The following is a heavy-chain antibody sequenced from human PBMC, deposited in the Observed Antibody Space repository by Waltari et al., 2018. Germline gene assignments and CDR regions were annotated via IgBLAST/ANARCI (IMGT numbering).Heavy chain of an antibody. Sequence: QVQLQESGPGLVKPSETLSLTCAVSGYSLSSGFSWGWFRQPTGKGLEWIGSIYHSGSTYYNPSLKSRVTISVDTSKNQFSLKLSSVTAADTAVYYCARLYDSLMDYWGQGTLVTVSS. J-gene: IGHJ4*02. CDR2: IYHSGST. CDR3: ARLYDSLMDY. D-gene: IGHD3-22*01. V-gene: IGHV4-38-2*01. CDR1: GYSLSSGFS.